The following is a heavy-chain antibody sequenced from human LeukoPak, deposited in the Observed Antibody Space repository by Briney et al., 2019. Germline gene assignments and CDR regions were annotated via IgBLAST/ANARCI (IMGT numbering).Heavy chain of an antibody. CDR2: IYSGGST. CDR1: GFTVSSNY. J-gene: IGHJ4*02. Sequence: PGGSLRPSCAASGFTVSSNYMSWVRQAPGKGLEWVSVIYSGGSTYYADSVKGRFTISRDNSKNTLYLQMNSLRAEDTAVYYCARGRYSSGWAFDYWGQGTLVTVSS. D-gene: IGHD6-19*01. CDR3: ARGRYSSGWAFDY. V-gene: IGHV3-53*01.